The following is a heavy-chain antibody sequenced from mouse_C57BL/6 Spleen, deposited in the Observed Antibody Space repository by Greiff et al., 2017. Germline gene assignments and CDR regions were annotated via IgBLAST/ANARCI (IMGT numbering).Heavy chain of an antibody. CDR2: IDPNSGGT. D-gene: IGHD6-1*01. V-gene: IGHV1-72*01. CDR3: ARGSLSHWYFDV. Sequence: VKQRPGRGLEWIGRIDPNSGGTKYNEKFKSKATLTVDKPSSTAYMQLSSLTSEDSAVYYCARGSLSHWYFDVWGTGTTVTVSS. J-gene: IGHJ1*03.